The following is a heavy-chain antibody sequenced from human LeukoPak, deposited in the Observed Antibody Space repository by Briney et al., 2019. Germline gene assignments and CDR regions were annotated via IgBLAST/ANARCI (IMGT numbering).Heavy chain of an antibody. Sequence: GESLKISCKGSENDFATFWFGWVRQIPGKGLEWVGVVYPGDSRVRYNPSFQGQVTLSVDRSTTTAYLQWTSLKASDTTMYFCTRRKFSDNWIDPWGQGTLVTVSS. CDR1: ENDFATFW. CDR2: VYPGDSRV. V-gene: IGHV5-51*01. D-gene: IGHD1-14*01. CDR3: TRRKFSDNWIDP. J-gene: IGHJ5*02.